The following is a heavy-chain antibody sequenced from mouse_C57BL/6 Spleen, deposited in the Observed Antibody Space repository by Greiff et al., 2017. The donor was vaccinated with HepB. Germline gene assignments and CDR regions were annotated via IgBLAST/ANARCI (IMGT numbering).Heavy chain of an antibody. CDR1: GYTFTSYW. V-gene: IGHV1-55*01. J-gene: IGHJ3*01. CDR2: IYPGSGST. Sequence: QVQLKQPGAELVKPGASVKMSCKASGYTFTSYWITWVKQRPGQGLEWIGDIYPGSGSTNYNEKFKSKATLTVDTSSSTAYMQLSSLTSEDSAVYYCAILGSSTVVAPFAYWGQGTLVTVSA. D-gene: IGHD1-1*01. CDR3: AILGSSTVVAPFAY.